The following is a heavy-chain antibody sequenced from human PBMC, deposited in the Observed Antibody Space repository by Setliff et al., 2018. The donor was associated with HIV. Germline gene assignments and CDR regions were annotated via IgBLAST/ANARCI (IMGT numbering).Heavy chain of an antibody. CDR1: GFTFSSYG. CDR2: IWYDGSNK. Sequence: GGSLRLSCAASGFTFSSYGMHWVRQAPGKGLEWVAVIWYDGSNKYYADSVKGRFTISRDNSKNTLYLQMNSLRAEDTAVYYCAKDSGATMVCSEYWGQGTLVTVSS. V-gene: IGHV3-33*06. D-gene: IGHD1-26*01. CDR3: AKDSGATMVCSEY. J-gene: IGHJ4*02.